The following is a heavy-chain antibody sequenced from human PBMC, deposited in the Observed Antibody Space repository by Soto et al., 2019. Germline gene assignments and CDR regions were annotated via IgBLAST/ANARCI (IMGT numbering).Heavy chain of an antibody. CDR3: ARGGEAAAGTFDNWFDP. CDR1: GGTFSSYA. V-gene: IGHV1-69*12. D-gene: IGHD6-13*01. CDR2: IIPIFGTA. J-gene: IGHJ5*02. Sequence: QVQLVQSGAEVKKPGSSVKVSCKASGGTFSSYAISWVRQAPGQGLEWMGGIIPIFGTANYAQKFQGRVTSNADESTSTAYMELSSLRSEDTGVYYCARGGEAAAGTFDNWFDPWGQGTLVTVSS.